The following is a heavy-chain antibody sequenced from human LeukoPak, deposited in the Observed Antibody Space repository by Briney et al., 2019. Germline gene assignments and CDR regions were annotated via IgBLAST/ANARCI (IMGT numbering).Heavy chain of an antibody. CDR2: IHYRGTT. CDR3: ASGHFSGTYSSPFGY. J-gene: IGHJ4*02. V-gene: IGHV4-59*08. CDR1: GGSISSYY. Sequence: SETLSLTCTVSGGSISSYYWTWIRQSPGKGLEWIGYIHYRGTTDYNPSLKSRVTMPVDTSKNQFSLKLNSVTVADTAVYFCASGHFSGTYSSPFGYWGQGTLVTVSS. D-gene: IGHD1-26*01.